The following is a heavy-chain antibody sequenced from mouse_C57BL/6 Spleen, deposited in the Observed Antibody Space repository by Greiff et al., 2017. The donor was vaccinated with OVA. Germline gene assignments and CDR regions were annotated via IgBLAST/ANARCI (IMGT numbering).Heavy chain of an antibody. CDR2: IDPSDSET. V-gene: IGHV1-52*01. D-gene: IGHD1-1*01. Sequence: QVQLQQPGAELVRPGSSAKLSCKASGYTFTSYWMHWVKQRPIQGLEWIGNIDPSDSETHYNQKFKDKATLTVDKSSSTAYMQLSSLTSEDSAVYYCARGHYYGSSLNFDYWGQGTTLTVSS. J-gene: IGHJ2*01. CDR1: GYTFTSYW. CDR3: ARGHYYGSSLNFDY.